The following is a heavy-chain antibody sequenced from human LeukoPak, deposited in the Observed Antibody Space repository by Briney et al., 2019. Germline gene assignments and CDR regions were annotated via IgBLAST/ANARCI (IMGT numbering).Heavy chain of an antibody. V-gene: IGHV4-59*01. Sequence: SETLSLTCTVSGGSISPSYWTWIRQPPGKGLEWIGHVSYSGTTNYNASLKSRVTISVDTSKNQFSLKLNSVTAADTAVYYCARGPVATIRYGMDVWGQVTTVTVSS. CDR2: VSYSGTT. J-gene: IGHJ6*02. D-gene: IGHD5-12*01. CDR3: ARGPVATIRYGMDV. CDR1: GGSISPSY.